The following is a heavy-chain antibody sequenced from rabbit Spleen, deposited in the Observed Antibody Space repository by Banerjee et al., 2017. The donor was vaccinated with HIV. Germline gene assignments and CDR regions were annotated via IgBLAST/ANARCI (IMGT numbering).Heavy chain of an antibody. Sequence: QSLEESGGGLVKPGGTLTLTCTASGFSFSNKAVMCWVRQAPGKGLEWIGYIYSAIHYTYYASWAKGRFTISKTSSTTVTLQMTSLTVADTATYFCARVSETSGWGEDLWGPGTLVTVS. CDR2: IYSAIHYT. V-gene: IGHV1S40*01. CDR1: GFSFSNKAV. CDR3: ARVSETSGWGEDL. J-gene: IGHJ4*01. D-gene: IGHD4-1*01.